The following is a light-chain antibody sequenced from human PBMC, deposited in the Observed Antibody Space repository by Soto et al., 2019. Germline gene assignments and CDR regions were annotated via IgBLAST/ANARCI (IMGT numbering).Light chain of an antibody. CDR3: QQYGSSRT. J-gene: IGKJ1*01. Sequence: EIVLTQSPGTLSLSPGERVTLSCRASQSLSSGYLAWYQQKFGQAPRLLIYDASRRATGIPERFSGSGSGTDFTLTINRLEPEDFAVYYCQQYGSSRTFGQGTKVDIK. CDR1: QSLSSGY. CDR2: DAS. V-gene: IGKV3-20*01.